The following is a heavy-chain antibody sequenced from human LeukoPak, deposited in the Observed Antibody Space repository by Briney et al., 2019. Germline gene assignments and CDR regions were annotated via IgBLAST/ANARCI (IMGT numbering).Heavy chain of an antibody. V-gene: IGHV4-4*07. Sequence: SETLSLTCTVSGGSISSYYWSWIRQPAGKGLEWIGRIYTSGSTNYNPSLKSRVTMSVDTSKNQFSLKLSSVTAADTAVYYCASGYSSSWASWGDYWGQGTLVTVSS. CDR2: IYTSGST. CDR1: GGSISSYY. J-gene: IGHJ4*02. D-gene: IGHD6-13*01. CDR3: ASGYSSSWASWGDY.